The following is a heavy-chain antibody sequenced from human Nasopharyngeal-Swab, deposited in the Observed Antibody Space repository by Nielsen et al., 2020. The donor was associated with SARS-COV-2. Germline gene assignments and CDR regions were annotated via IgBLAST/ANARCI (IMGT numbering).Heavy chain of an antibody. D-gene: IGHD3-3*01. CDR3: ARDGLDYDFWSAYFMDV. J-gene: IGHJ6*02. CDR2: ISGNDRRT. Sequence: GESLKISCTGSGFVFSDYAINWVRQAPGKGLEWVSYISGNDRRTYYADSVKGRFTISKDNAKNSLYLQMNSLRAEDTAVYYCARDGLDYDFWSAYFMDVWGQGTTVTVSS. V-gene: IGHV3-48*03. CDR1: GFVFSDYA.